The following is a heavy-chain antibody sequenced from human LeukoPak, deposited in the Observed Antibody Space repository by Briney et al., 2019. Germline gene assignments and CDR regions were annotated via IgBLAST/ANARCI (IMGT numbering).Heavy chain of an antibody. CDR2: INPNSGGT. V-gene: IGHV1-2*02. D-gene: IGHD3-22*01. Sequence: ASVKVSRKASGYTFTGYYMHWVRQAPGQGLEWMGWINPNSGGTNYAQKFQGRVTMTRDTSISTAYMELSRLRSDDTAVYYCARGTIYDSSGYFDYWGQGTLVTVSS. CDR1: GYTFTGYY. J-gene: IGHJ4*02. CDR3: ARGTIYDSSGYFDY.